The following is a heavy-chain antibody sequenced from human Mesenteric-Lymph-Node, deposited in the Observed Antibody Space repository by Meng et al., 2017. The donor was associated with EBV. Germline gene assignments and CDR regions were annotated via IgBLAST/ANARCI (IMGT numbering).Heavy chain of an antibody. CDR1: GYTFTTYG. V-gene: IGHV1-18*01. J-gene: IGHJ5*02. D-gene: IGHD3-10*01. CDR2: VSASKGYT. CDR3: ARERVSMGRGVIIDDWFDV. Sequence: QVPLVKSGPEMKKPGTSVKVSCKTSGYTFTTYGINWVRQAPGQGLEWMGWVSASKGYTNYAQKVQGRVTMITDSSTSTAYMELRSLRSDDTAIYYCARERVSMGRGVIIDDWFDVWGQGTLVTVSS.